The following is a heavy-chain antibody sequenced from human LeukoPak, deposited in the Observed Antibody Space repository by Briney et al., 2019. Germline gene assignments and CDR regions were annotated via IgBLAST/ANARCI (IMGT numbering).Heavy chain of an antibody. J-gene: IGHJ4*02. Sequence: GGSLRLSCAASGFTFSSYWMHWVRQAPGKGLVWVSRINSDGSSTSYADSVKGRFTISRDNAKNTLYLQMNSLRAEDTAVYYCARDLEIYGGNSLYYFDYWGQGTLVTVSS. V-gene: IGHV3-74*01. CDR1: GFTFSSYW. CDR2: INSDGSST. CDR3: ARDLEIYGGNSLYYFDY. D-gene: IGHD4-23*01.